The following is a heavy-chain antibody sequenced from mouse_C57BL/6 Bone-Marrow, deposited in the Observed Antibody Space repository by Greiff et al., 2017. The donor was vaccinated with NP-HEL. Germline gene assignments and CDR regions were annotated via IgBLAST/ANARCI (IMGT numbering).Heavy chain of an antibody. CDR3: ARSFYYGSSYFDY. J-gene: IGHJ2*01. V-gene: IGHV1-80*01. D-gene: IGHD1-1*01. CDR2: IYHGDGDT. Sequence: VQLQQSGAELVKPGASVKISCKASGYAFSSYWMNWVKQRPGKGLEWIGQIYHGDGDTNYNGKFKGKATLTADKSSSTAYMQLSSLTSEDSAVYFCARSFYYGSSYFDYWGQGTTLTVSS. CDR1: GYAFSSYW.